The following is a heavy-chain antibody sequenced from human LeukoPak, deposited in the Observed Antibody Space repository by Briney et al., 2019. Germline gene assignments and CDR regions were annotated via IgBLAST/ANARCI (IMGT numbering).Heavy chain of an antibody. CDR1: GFTFDNYA. Sequence: HTGGSLRLSCAASGFTFDNYAMHWVRPAPGKGLEWVSGSAWNNGNTGFADSVKGRFTISRDNAENSLYLPMNSLTTEDTAFYFCAKDMNSYGSGSSYNPWGPFDSWGQGTLVTVSS. D-gene: IGHD3-10*01. CDR2: SAWNNGNT. V-gene: IGHV3-9*01. J-gene: IGHJ4*02. CDR3: AKDMNSYGSGSSYNPWGPFDS.